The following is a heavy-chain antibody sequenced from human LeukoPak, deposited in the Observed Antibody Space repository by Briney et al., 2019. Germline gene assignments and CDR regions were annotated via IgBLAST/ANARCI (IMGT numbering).Heavy chain of an antibody. D-gene: IGHD5-12*01. CDR2: INPNSGGT. Sequence: ASVKVSCKASGYTFTGYYMHWVRQAPGQGLEWMGWINPNSGGTNYAQKFQGRVTMTRDTSISTAYMELSRLRSDDTAVYYCARDSKSGYSGYDVVWGQGTLVTVSS. J-gene: IGHJ4*02. CDR1: GYTFTGYY. V-gene: IGHV1-2*02. CDR3: ARDSKSGYSGYDVV.